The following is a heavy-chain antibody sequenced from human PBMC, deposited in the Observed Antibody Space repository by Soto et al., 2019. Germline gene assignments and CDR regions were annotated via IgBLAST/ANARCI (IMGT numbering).Heavy chain of an antibody. CDR1: GGSFSGYC. CDR2: INHSGST. D-gene: IGHD2-2*01. J-gene: IGHJ5*02. Sequence: SETLSLTCAVYGGSFSGYCWSWVRQPPGKGLEWIGEINHSGSTNYNPSLKSRVTISLDTSKNQFCLTPRPVTAADTAVYSCARCTYQPLIHGSSDPWGQGTLVTVSS. CDR3: ARCTYQPLIHGSSDP. V-gene: IGHV4-34*01.